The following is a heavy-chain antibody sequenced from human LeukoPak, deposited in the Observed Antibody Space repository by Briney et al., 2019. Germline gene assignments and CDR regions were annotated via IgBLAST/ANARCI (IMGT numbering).Heavy chain of an antibody. D-gene: IGHD3-22*01. Sequence: GGSLRLSCAASGFTFSDYYMSWIRQAPGKGLEWVSYISSSGSTIYYADSVKGRFTISRDNAKNSLYLQMNSLRAEDTAVYYCARDLYYYDSSRSPFDPWGQGTLVTVSS. V-gene: IGHV3-11*04. CDR1: GFTFSDYY. J-gene: IGHJ5*02. CDR2: ISSSGSTI. CDR3: ARDLYYYDSSRSPFDP.